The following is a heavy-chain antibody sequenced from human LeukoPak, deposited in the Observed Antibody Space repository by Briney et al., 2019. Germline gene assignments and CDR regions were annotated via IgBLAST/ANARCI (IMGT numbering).Heavy chain of an antibody. V-gene: IGHV4-38-2*01. CDR2: IYHSGST. CDR3: ARLGGYCSSTSCYTEFDP. J-gene: IGHJ5*02. D-gene: IGHD2-2*02. Sequence: PSETLSLTCAVSGYSISSGYYWGWIRQPPGKGLEWIGSIYHSGSTYYNPPLKSRVTISVDTSKNQFSLKLSSVTAADTAVYYCARLGGYCSSTSCYTEFDPWGQGTLVTVSS. CDR1: GYSISSGYY.